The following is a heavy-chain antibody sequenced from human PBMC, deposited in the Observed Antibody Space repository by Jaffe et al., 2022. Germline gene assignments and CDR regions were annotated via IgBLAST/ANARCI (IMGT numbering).Heavy chain of an antibody. CDR1: GFTFSSYW. CDR3: ARDPDYDFWSGYPPADI. Sequence: EVQLVESGGGLVQPGGSLRLSCAASGFTFSSYWMSWVRQAPGKGLEWVANIKQDGSEKYYVDSVKGRFTISRDNAKNSLYLQMNSLRAEDTAVYYCARDPDYDFWSGYPPADIWGQGTMVTVSS. J-gene: IGHJ3*02. V-gene: IGHV3-7*01. CDR2: IKQDGSEK. D-gene: IGHD3-3*01.